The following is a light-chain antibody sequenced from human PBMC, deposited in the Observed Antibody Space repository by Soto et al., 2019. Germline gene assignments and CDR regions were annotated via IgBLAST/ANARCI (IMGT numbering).Light chain of an antibody. CDR2: DDS. Sequence: SYELTQPPSVSVAPGETARITCGRNNIGSDTVHWYQQKPGQAPVVVVYDDSERPSGTPERISGSNSGDTATLTIRRVEAGDAADYYCLVWDSIGDNYVFGSGTKVTVL. CDR1: NIGSDT. J-gene: IGLJ1*01. V-gene: IGLV3-21*02. CDR3: LVWDSIGDNYV.